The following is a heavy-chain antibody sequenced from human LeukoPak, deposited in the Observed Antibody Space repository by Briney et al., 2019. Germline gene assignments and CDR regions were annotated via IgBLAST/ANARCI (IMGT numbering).Heavy chain of an antibody. CDR2: INPNRGGT. CDR3: AREGGATGGYYMDV. D-gene: IGHD1-26*01. CDR1: GYTFTGYY. V-gene: IGHV1-2*02. J-gene: IGHJ6*03. Sequence: ASVKVSCKASGYTFTGYYMHWVRQAPAQGLEWMGWINPNRGGTNYAQKFQGRVTMTRDTSISTAYMELSRLRSDDTAVYYCAREGGATGGYYMDVWGKGTTVTVSS.